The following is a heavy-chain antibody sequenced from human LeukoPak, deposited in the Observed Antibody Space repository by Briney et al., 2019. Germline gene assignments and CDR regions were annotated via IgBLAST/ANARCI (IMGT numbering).Heavy chain of an antibody. D-gene: IGHD6-19*01. V-gene: IGHV3-33*08. Sequence: GGSLRLSCAASGFTFSNYGMHWVRQAPGKGLEWVAVIWYDGSHKYYADSVKGRFTISRDNSKNTLYLEMNSLSAEDTAVYYCAREYRSDWTGLGYWGQGILVTVSS. CDR1: GFTFSNYG. CDR2: IWYDGSHK. J-gene: IGHJ4*02. CDR3: AREYRSDWTGLGY.